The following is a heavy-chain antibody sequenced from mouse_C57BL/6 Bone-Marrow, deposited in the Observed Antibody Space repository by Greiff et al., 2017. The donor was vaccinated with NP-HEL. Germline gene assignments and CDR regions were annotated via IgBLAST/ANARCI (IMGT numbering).Heavy chain of an antibody. D-gene: IGHD3-3*01. CDR3: GRHRGCPLAMDY. CDR2: ISSNSNNYAT. J-gene: IGHJ4*01. Sequence: DVLLVESGGGLVQPKGSLKLSCAASGFSFNTYAMNWVRQAPGKGLEWVARISSNSNNYATYYAVSVKDRFTISRDDSESMLYLQMNNLRTEDTAVYYCGRHRGCPLAMDYWGQGTSVTVSS. V-gene: IGHV10-1*01. CDR1: GFSFNTYA.